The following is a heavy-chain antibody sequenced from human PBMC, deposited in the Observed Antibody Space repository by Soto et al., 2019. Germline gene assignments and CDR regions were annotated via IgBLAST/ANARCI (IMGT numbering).Heavy chain of an antibody. CDR3: ARQITDLHWFDP. Sequence: SETLSLTCTVSGGSISSSSYYWGWIRQPPGKGLEWIGSIYYSGSTYYNPSLKSRVTISVDTSKNQFSLKLSSVTAADTALYYCARQITDLHWFDPWGQGTLVTVSS. D-gene: IGHD3-10*01. CDR2: IYYSGST. V-gene: IGHV4-39*01. J-gene: IGHJ5*02. CDR1: GGSISSSSYY.